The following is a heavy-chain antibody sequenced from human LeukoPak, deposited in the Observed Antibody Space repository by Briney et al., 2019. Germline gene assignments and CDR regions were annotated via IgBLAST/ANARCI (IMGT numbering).Heavy chain of an antibody. D-gene: IGHD3-16*01. J-gene: IGHJ4*02. Sequence: SETLSLTCAVSGGSISSSSYWWGWIRQPPGKGLEWIGSIYYSGSTYYNPSLKSRVTISVDTSKNQFSLKLSSVTAADTAVYYCARLSYAQGYYFDYWGQGTLVTVSS. CDR1: GGSISSSSYW. CDR2: IYYSGST. CDR3: ARLSYAQGYYFDY. V-gene: IGHV4-39*01.